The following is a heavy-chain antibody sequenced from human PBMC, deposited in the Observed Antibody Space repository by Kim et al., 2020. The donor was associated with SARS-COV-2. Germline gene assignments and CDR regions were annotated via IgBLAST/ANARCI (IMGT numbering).Heavy chain of an antibody. Sequence: SWKGRFTISRDNAKNSVFLQMNSLRADDTAVYYCVRAGHYDSSGYLRDFDYWGQGTMVTVSS. V-gene: IGHV3-11*06. D-gene: IGHD3-22*01. J-gene: IGHJ4*02. CDR3: VRAGHYDSSGYLRDFDY.